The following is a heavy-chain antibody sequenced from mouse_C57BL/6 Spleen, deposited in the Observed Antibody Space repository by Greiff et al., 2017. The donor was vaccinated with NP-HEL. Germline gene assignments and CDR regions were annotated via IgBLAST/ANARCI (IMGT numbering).Heavy chain of an antibody. V-gene: IGHV1-4*01. Sequence: QVQLKESGAELARPGASVKMSCKASGYTFTSYTMHWVKQRPGQGLEWIGYINPSSGYTKYNQKFKDKATLTADKSSSTAYMQLSSLTSEDSAVYYCARNYYGSSYKDYFDYWGQGTTLTVSS. J-gene: IGHJ2*01. CDR1: GYTFTSYT. D-gene: IGHD1-1*01. CDR3: ARNYYGSSYKDYFDY. CDR2: INPSSGYT.